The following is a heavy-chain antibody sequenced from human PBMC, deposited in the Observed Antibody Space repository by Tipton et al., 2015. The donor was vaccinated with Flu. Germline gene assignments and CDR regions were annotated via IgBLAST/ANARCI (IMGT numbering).Heavy chain of an antibody. CDR3: ARLSSNWYHQLDN. D-gene: IGHD6-13*01. V-gene: IGHV4-59*01. Sequence: LRLSCAVYGGSFSGYYWSWIRQPPGKGLEWIGYISYSGSTNYNPSLKSRVTISVDTSKNQFSLKLSSVTAADTAVYYCARLSSNWYHQLDNWGQGTLVTVSS. CDR2: ISYSGST. J-gene: IGHJ4*02. CDR1: GGSFSGYY.